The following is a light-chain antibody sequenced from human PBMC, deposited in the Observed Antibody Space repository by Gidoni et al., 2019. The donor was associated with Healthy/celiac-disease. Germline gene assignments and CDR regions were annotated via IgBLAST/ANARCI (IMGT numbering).Light chain of an antibody. CDR2: DVS. Sequence: QSALTQPRSVSGSPGQSVTISCTGTSSDVGGYNYVSCYQQHPGKAPKLMIYDVSKRPSGVPDRFSGSKSGNTASLTISGLQAEDEADYYCCSYAGSYKVVGTGTKVTVL. J-gene: IGLJ1*01. CDR3: CSYAGSYKV. V-gene: IGLV2-11*01. CDR1: SSDVGGYNY.